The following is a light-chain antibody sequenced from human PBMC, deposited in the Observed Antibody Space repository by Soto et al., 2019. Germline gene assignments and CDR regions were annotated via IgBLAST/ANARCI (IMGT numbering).Light chain of an antibody. J-gene: IGKJ1*01. CDR3: RQRSNWPRT. Sequence: EIVLEQSPATLALTPGEIATLSFRASHRVSSYLASYQQKPGQAPRLLIYDASNTATGIPARFSRSGSGTDFTLTISSLEPEDFAVYYCRQRSNWPRTFGQGTKVDI. CDR1: HRVSSY. V-gene: IGKV3-11*01. CDR2: DAS.